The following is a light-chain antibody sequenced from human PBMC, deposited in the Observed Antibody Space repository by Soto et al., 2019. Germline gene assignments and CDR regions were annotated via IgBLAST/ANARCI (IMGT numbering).Light chain of an antibody. CDR3: QQYGSSPQT. Sequence: DIQMTQSPSSLSASVGDRVTITCRASQNIRSYLNWYQQKPGKAPNLLIYATSNLQSGVPSRFSGSGSGTDFTLTISRLEPEDFAVYYCQQYGSSPQTFGQGTKVDIK. V-gene: IGKV1-39*01. CDR2: ATS. CDR1: QNIRSY. J-gene: IGKJ1*01.